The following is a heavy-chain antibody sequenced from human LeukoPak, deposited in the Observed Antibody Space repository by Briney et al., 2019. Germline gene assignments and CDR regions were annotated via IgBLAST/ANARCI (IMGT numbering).Heavy chain of an antibody. CDR2: INPKSGDT. CDR3: AKGGLVPIPNYYQYGMDV. CDR1: GYTFTVHY. V-gene: IGHV1-2*04. J-gene: IGHJ6*02. D-gene: IGHD1-26*01. Sequence: ASVKVSCKASGYTFTVHYLHWVRPAPGQGLEWMGWINPKSGDTNSAQKFQDWVTMTRDTSISTAYMELRKLTSDDTAVYYCAKGGLVPIPNYYQYGMDVWGQGTTVTVSS.